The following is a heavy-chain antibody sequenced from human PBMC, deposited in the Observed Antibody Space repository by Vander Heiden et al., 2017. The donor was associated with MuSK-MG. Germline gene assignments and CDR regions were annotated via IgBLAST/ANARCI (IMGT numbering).Heavy chain of an antibody. CDR1: GYSISSGYY. V-gene: IGHV4-38-2*02. Sequence: QVQLQESGPGLVKPSETLSLTCTVSGYSISSGYYWGWIRQPPGKGLEWIGSIYHSGSTYYNPSLKSRVTISVDTSKNQLSLKLRPVTAAETAVYYFAIAGRGIPFDAFDIWGQGTMVTVSS. CDR2: IYHSGST. D-gene: IGHD2-21*01. CDR3: AIAGRGIPFDAFDI. J-gene: IGHJ3*02.